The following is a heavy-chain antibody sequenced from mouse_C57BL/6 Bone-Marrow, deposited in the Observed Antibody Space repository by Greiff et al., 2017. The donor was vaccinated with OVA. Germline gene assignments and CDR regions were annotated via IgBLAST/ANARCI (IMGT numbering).Heavy chain of an antibody. CDR3: ARHHGDY. V-gene: IGHV5-6*02. J-gene: IGHJ2*01. Sequence: DVKLQESGGDLVKPGGSLKLSCAASGFTFSSYGMSWVRQTPDKRLEWVATISSGGSYTYYPDSVKGRFTISRDNAKNTLYLQMSSLKSEDTAMYYCARHHGDYWGQGTTLTVSS. CDR1: GFTFSSYG. CDR2: ISSGGSYT.